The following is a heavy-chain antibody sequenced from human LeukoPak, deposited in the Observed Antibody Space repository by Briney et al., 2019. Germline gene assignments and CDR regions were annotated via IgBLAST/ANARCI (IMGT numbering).Heavy chain of an antibody. Sequence: GGSLRLSCAASGFTFSSYAMSWVRQAPGKGLEWVSAISGSGGSTYYADSVKGRFTISRDDSKNTLYLQMNSLRAEDTAVYYCAKVRFLEWLYGPYYFDYWGQGTLVTVSS. CDR2: ISGSGGST. CDR3: AKVRFLEWLYGPYYFDY. CDR1: GFTFSSYA. D-gene: IGHD3-3*01. J-gene: IGHJ4*02. V-gene: IGHV3-23*01.